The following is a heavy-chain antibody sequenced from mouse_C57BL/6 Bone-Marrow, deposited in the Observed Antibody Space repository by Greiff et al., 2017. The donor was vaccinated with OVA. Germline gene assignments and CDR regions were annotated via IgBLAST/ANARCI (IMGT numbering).Heavy chain of an antibody. CDR3: ARFYYYGSSPYWYFDV. V-gene: IGHV1-76*01. CDR2: IYPGSGNT. J-gene: IGHJ1*03. D-gene: IGHD1-1*01. Sequence: VQLQQSGAELVRPGASVKLSCKASGYTFTDYYINWVKQRPGQGLEWIARIYPGSGNTYYNEKFKGKATLTAEKSSSTAYMQLSSLTSDDSAVYFCARFYYYGSSPYWYFDVWGTGTTVTVSS. CDR1: GYTFTDYY.